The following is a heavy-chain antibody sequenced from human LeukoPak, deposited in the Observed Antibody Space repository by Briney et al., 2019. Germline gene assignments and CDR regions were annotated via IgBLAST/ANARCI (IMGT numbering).Heavy chain of an antibody. D-gene: IGHD3-3*01. J-gene: IGHJ5*02. Sequence: SETLSLTCTVSGGSISSYYWSWIRQPPGKGLEWIGYIYTSGRNNYNPSLKSRVTISVDTSKNQFSLKLSSVTAADTAVYYCARVTQYYDFWSGYYTGPFDPWGQGTLVTVSS. V-gene: IGHV4-4*09. CDR3: ARVTQYYDFWSGYYTGPFDP. CDR2: IYTSGRN. CDR1: GGSISSYY.